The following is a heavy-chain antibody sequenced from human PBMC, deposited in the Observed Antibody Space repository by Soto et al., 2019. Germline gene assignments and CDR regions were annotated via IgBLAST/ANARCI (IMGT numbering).Heavy chain of an antibody. CDR1: GFTFSSYW. J-gene: IGHJ6*02. CDR2: IKQDGSEK. CDR3: ARGEYGGALNHYSYGMEV. D-gene: IGHD5-12*01. V-gene: IGHV3-7*05. Sequence: EVQLVESGGGLVQPGGSLRLSCAASGFTFSSYWMSWVRQAPGKGLEWVANIKQDGSEKYYVDSVKGRFTISRDNAKNSLYLQMNSVRAEDTAVYYCARGEYGGALNHYSYGMEVWGQGTTVTVSS.